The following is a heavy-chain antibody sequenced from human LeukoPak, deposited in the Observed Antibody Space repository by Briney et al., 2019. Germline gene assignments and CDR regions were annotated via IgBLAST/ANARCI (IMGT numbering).Heavy chain of an antibody. CDR3: AVGHYYHSSGYLFDS. CDR1: GGSFSGYY. Sequence: SETLSLTCAVYGGSFSGYYWSWIRQPPGKGLEWIGEINHSGSTNYNPPLKSRVTISVDRSKNQFSLKVSSVTAADTAVYYCAVGHYYHSSGYLFDSWGQGTLVTVSS. J-gene: IGHJ4*02. V-gene: IGHV4-34*01. CDR2: INHSGST. D-gene: IGHD3-22*01.